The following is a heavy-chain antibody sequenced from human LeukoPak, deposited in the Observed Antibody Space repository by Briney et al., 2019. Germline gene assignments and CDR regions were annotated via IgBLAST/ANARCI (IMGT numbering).Heavy chain of an antibody. CDR3: ARDRPQSLFYYGMDV. CDR1: GFTFSSYE. J-gene: IGHJ6*02. CDR2: ISDNGSTI. Sequence: QTGGSLRLSCVASGFTFSSYEMNWVRQAPGKGLEWLAYISDNGSTIYYADSVKGRFTVSRDNAKNSLYLQMNSLRAEDTAVYYCARDRPQSLFYYGMDVWGQGTTVTVSS. V-gene: IGHV3-48*03.